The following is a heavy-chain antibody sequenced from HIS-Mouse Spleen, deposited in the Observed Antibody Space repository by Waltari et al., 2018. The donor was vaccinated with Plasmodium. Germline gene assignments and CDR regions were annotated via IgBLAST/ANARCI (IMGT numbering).Heavy chain of an antibody. Sequence: EVQLVESGGGLVQPGGSLRLSCAASGFPYCSDWMSWVPQAPGKGLEWVANIKQDGSEKYYVDSVKGRFTISRDNAKNSLYLQMNSLRAEDTAVYYCASSWYWYFDLWGRGTLVTVSS. D-gene: IGHD6-13*01. CDR2: IKQDGSEK. V-gene: IGHV3-7*01. CDR3: ASSWYWYFDL. CDR1: GFPYCSDW. J-gene: IGHJ2*01.